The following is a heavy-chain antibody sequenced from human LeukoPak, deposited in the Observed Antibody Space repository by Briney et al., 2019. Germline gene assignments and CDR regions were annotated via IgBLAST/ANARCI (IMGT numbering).Heavy chain of an antibody. CDR2: ISGSGGST. CDR3: ARAPSGSYYVLFDY. D-gene: IGHD1-26*01. J-gene: IGHJ4*02. Sequence: GGSLRLSCAASGFTFSSYAMSWVRQAPGKGLEWVSAISGSGGSTYYADSVKGRFTISRDNSKNTLYLQMNSLRAEDTAVYYCARAPSGSYYVLFDYWGQGTLVTVSS. CDR1: GFTFSSYA. V-gene: IGHV3-23*01.